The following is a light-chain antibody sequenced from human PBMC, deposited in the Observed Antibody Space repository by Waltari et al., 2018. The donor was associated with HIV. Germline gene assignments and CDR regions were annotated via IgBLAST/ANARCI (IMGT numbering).Light chain of an antibody. CDR3: QQVFNYPHT. CDR1: QTISTY. V-gene: IGKV1-39*01. Sequence: DIRMTQSPSSLSASVGDSVTITCRASQTISTYLNWYQKERGKAPKLLIFATTRLQSGVPSRFSGGGSGTDFTLTITSLQPEDFTTYFCQQVFNYPHTFGQGTTVDIK. J-gene: IGKJ2*01. CDR2: ATT.